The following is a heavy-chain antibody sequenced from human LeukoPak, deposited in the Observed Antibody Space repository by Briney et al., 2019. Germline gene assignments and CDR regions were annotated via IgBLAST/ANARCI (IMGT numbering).Heavy chain of an antibody. CDR3: GRGDPDY. CDR2: IYSGGNT. CDR1: GFTVSNNY. J-gene: IGHJ4*02. V-gene: IGHV3-66*01. Sequence: PGGSLRLSCAASGFTVSNNYMSWVRQAPGKGLEWVSVIYSGGNTYYADSVKDRFTMSRDNPKNTLYLQMNSLRAEDTAVYYCGRGDPDYWGQGALVTVSS.